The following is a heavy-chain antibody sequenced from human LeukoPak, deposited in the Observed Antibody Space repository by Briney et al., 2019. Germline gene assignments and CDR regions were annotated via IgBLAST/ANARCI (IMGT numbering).Heavy chain of an antibody. Sequence: VASVKVSCKASGGTFSSYAISWVRQAPGQGLEWMGRIIPILGIANYAQKFQGRVTITADKSTSTAYMELSSLRSEDTAVYYCATRSPNYASTVLYGMDVWGQGTTVTVS. CDR3: ATRSPNYASTVLYGMDV. D-gene: IGHD2-8*02. J-gene: IGHJ6*02. CDR2: IIPILGIA. CDR1: GGTFSSYA. V-gene: IGHV1-69*04.